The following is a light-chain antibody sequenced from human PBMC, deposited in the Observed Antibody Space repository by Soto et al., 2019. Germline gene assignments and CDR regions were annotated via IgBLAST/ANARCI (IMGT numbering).Light chain of an antibody. CDR2: DAS. Sequence: EIVLSQSPATVSLSPEERATLSCRASQSVSSYLAWYQQKPGQAPRLLIYDASNRATGIPARFSGSGSGTDFTLTISCLQSEDFAIYFCQHYYSTPRTFGQGAKVDI. CDR3: QHYYSTPRT. CDR1: QSVSSY. J-gene: IGKJ1*01. V-gene: IGKV3-11*01.